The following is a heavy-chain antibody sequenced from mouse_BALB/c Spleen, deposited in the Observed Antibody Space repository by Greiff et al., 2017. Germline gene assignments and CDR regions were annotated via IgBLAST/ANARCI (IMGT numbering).Heavy chain of an antibody. J-gene: IGHJ4*01. CDR3: ARASYGNFAMDY. CDR1: GFTFSDFY. D-gene: IGHD2-1*01. Sequence: EVQGVESGGGLVQPGGSLRLSCATSGFTFSDFYMAWVRQPPGKRLEWIAARRNKANDYTTEYSASVKGRFIVSRDTSQSILYLQMNALRAEDTAIYYCARASYGNFAMDYWGQGTSVTVSS. V-gene: IGHV7-1*02. CDR2: RRNKANDYTT.